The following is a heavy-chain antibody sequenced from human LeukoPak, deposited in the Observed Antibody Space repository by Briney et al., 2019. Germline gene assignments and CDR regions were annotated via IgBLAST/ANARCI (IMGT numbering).Heavy chain of an antibody. Sequence: GGSLRLSCVVSGFTFTNYGMHWVRQAPGKGLDWVASIAYDGSNGNYAESVKGRFTISRDNSKNTLYMQLNSLRAEDTAVYYCARPSGSVTIFGVVDYFDYWGQGSLVTVSS. J-gene: IGHJ4*02. CDR1: GFTFTNYG. CDR2: IAYDGSNG. CDR3: ARPSGSVTIFGVVDYFDY. D-gene: IGHD3-3*01. V-gene: IGHV3-30*04.